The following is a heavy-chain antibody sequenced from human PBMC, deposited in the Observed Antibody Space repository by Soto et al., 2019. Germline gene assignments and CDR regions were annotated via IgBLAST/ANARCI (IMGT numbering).Heavy chain of an antibody. CDR1: GGSISSGGYY. CDR3: ARVTGRYYYGMDV. V-gene: IGHV4-31*03. CDR2: INYSGST. Sequence: ASETLSLTCTVSGGSISSGGYYWNRIRQHPGKGLEWIGEINYSGSTNYNPSLKSRVTISVDTSKNQFSLKLSSVTAADTAVYYCARVTGRYYYGMDVWGQGTTVTVS. J-gene: IGHJ6*02.